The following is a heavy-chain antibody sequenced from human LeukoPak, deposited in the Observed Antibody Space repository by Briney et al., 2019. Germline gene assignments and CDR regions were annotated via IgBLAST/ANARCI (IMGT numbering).Heavy chain of an antibody. CDR1: SGSISASNYY. CDR2: IFYSGST. J-gene: IGHJ3*02. V-gene: IGHV4-39*07. D-gene: IGHD3-10*01. CDR3: ATARSGWAFDI. Sequence: SETLSLTCTVSSGSISASNYYWGWVRQPPGKALEWIGNIFYSGSTYYSPSLKSRVTISVDTSKNQFSLKLSSVTAADTAVYYCATARSGWAFDIWGQGTMVTVSS.